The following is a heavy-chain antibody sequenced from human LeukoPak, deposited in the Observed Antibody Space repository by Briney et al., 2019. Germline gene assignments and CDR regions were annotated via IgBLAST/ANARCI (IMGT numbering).Heavy chain of an antibody. J-gene: IGHJ4*02. V-gene: IGHV3-23*01. CDR3: AKVRYSGSYWDY. CDR1: RFTFSSYT. Sequence: QPGGSLRLSCAASRFTFSSYTMSWVRQAPGQGLEWVSAISGSGDTTYYADSVKGRFTISRDNSKNTLYLQMNSLRAEDTAVYYCAKVRYSGSYWDYWGQGTLVTVSS. D-gene: IGHD1-26*01. CDR2: ISGSGDTT.